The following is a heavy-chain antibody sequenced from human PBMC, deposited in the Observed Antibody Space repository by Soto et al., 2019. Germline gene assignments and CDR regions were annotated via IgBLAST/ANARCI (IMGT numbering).Heavy chain of an antibody. CDR2: VNPSGGHT. D-gene: IGHD2-21*02. V-gene: IGHV1-46*01. CDR1: GDTFTDYY. CDR3: ARGGHVVVVTAALYY. J-gene: IGHJ4*02. Sequence: QVQLMQSGAEVKKPGASVKVSCKASGDTFTDYYIHWVRQAPGQGLEWMGTVNPSGGHTTYAQHVLGRVTMTRDTSTSTLYMELTSLTSDDTAVYYCARGGHVVVVTAALYYWGQGTLVTVSS.